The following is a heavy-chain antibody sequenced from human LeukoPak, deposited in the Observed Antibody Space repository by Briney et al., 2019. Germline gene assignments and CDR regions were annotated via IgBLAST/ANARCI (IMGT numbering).Heavy chain of an antibody. J-gene: IGHJ4*02. Sequence: GGSLRLSCAASGFTFSSYGMHWVRQAPGKGLEWVAVIWYDGSNKYYADSVKGRFTISRDNSKSTLYLQMNSLRAEDTAVYYCARGEQQLVLPFDYWGQGTLVTVSS. CDR2: IWYDGSNK. CDR3: ARGEQQLVLPFDY. CDR1: GFTFSSYG. D-gene: IGHD6-13*01. V-gene: IGHV3-33*01.